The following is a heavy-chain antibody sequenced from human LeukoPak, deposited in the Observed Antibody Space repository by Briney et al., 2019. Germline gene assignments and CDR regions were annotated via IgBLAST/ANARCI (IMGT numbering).Heavy chain of an antibody. Sequence: GGTLRLSCAASGFTFSSYGMSWVRQAPGKGPEWVSAISGSGGSTYYADSVKGRFTISRDNSKNTLYLQMNSLRAEDTAVYYCAEESGGRIQLWLHYFDYWGQGTLVTVSS. CDR1: GFTFSSYG. D-gene: IGHD5-18*01. CDR2: ISGSGGST. V-gene: IGHV3-23*01. J-gene: IGHJ4*02. CDR3: AEESGGRIQLWLHYFDY.